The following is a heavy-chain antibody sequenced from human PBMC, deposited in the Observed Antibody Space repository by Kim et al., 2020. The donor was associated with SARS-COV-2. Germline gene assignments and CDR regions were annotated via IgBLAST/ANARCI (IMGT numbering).Heavy chain of an antibody. Sequence: GSQRLSCAASGFTFSSYAMSWVRQAPGKGLEWVSAISGSGGSTYYADSVKGRFTISRDNSKNTLYLQMNSLRAEDTAVYYCAPDPRKYYDFWSGYYEPIDYWGQGTLVTVSS. CDR2: ISGSGGST. V-gene: IGHV3-23*01. CDR3: APDPRKYYDFWSGYYEPIDY. J-gene: IGHJ4*02. CDR1: GFTFSSYA. D-gene: IGHD3-3*01.